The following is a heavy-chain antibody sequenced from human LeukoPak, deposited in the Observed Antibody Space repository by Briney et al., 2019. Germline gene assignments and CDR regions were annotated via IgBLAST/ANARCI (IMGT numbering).Heavy chain of an antibody. CDR2: IYYSGST. CDR1: GGSISSYY. V-gene: IGHV4-59*01. CDR3: ARVVDYDSSGYYYRNWFDP. Sequence: PSETLSLTCTVSGGSISSYYWSWIRQPPGKGLEWIGYIYYSGSTNYNPSLKSRVTISVDTSKNQFSLKLSSVTAADTAVYYCARVVDYDSSGYYYRNWFDPWGQGTLVTVSS. J-gene: IGHJ5*02. D-gene: IGHD3-22*01.